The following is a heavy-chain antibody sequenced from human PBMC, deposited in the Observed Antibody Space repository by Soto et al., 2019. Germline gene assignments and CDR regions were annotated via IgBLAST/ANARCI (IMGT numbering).Heavy chain of an antibody. CDR2: INHSGST. Sequence: SETLSLTCAGYGGSFSGYYWSWIRQPPGKGLEWIGEINHSGSTNYNPSLKSRVTISVDTSKNQFSLKLSSVTAADTAVYYCARGVLSKNIVVVPAATAYYYYMDVWGKGTTVTVSS. V-gene: IGHV4-34*01. CDR3: ARGVLSKNIVVVPAATAYYYYMDV. J-gene: IGHJ6*03. D-gene: IGHD2-2*01. CDR1: GGSFSGYY.